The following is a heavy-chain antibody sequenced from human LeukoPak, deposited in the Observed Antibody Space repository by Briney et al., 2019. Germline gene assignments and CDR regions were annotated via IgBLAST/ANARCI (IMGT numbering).Heavy chain of an antibody. CDR3: TRHGDYYDSSGYHIDALDI. CDR1: GFTFSGSA. Sequence: PGGSLRLSCAASGFTFSGSAMHWVRQASGKGLEWVGRIRSKANSYATAYAASVKGRFTISRDDSKNTAYLRMNSLKTEDTAVYYCTRHGDYYDSSGYHIDALDIWGQGTMVTVSS. V-gene: IGHV3-73*01. D-gene: IGHD3-22*01. CDR2: IRSKANSYAT. J-gene: IGHJ3*02.